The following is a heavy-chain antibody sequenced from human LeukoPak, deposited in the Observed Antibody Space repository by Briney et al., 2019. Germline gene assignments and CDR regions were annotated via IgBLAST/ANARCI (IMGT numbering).Heavy chain of an antibody. V-gene: IGHV3-30*02. CDR2: IRYDGSHK. D-gene: IGHD3-10*01. CDR3: AKNPGSYLGSWFDP. Sequence: GGSLRLSCAASGFTFSGYGMHWVRQAPGKGLEWVAFIRYDGSHKYYADSVMGRFTISRDNSKNTLYLQMNSLRAEDTAVYYCAKNPGSYLGSWFDPWGQGTLVTVSS. CDR1: GFTFSGYG. J-gene: IGHJ5*02.